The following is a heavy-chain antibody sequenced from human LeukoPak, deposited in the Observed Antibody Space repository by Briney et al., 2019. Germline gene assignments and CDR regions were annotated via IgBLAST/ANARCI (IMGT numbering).Heavy chain of an antibody. J-gene: IGHJ4*02. Sequence: GGSLRLSCAASGFTFSSYNMNWVRQAPGKGLEWVSSISSSSAYIYYADSVVGRFTISRDNAKNSLYLQMNSLRAEDTAVYYCARAPGHMGFFDYWGQGSLVTVSS. CDR3: ARAPGHMGFFDY. D-gene: IGHD2-21*01. CDR1: GFTFSSYN. V-gene: IGHV3-21*01. CDR2: ISSSSAYI.